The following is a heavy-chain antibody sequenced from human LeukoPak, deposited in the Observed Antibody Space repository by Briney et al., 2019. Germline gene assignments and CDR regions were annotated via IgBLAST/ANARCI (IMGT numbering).Heavy chain of an antibody. CDR3: ARLPRSMVFDY. V-gene: IGHV4-59*12. CDR2: IYYTGST. Sequence: SETLSLTCTVSGASISSYYWSWIRQPPGKGLEWIGYIYYTGSTNYNPSLKSRVTISLDTSKNQFSLKLSSVTAADTAVYYCARLPRSMVFDYWGQGTLVTVSS. J-gene: IGHJ4*02. CDR1: GASISSYY. D-gene: IGHD3-10*01.